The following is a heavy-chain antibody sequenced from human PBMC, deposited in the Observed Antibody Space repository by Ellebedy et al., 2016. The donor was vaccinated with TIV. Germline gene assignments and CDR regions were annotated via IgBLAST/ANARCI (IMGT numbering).Heavy chain of an antibody. V-gene: IGHV3-15*01. CDR1: GFTFSNTW. J-gene: IGHJ4*02. CDR2: IKSKTDGGTT. Sequence: PGGSLRLSCAASGFTFSNTWMSWVRQAPGKGLEWVGRIKSKTDGGTTDYDAPVKGRFTISRDDSNNTLYLQMNSLKTEDTAVYYCTTVVVVAATPAVDYWGQGTLVTVSS. D-gene: IGHD2-15*01. CDR3: TTVVVVAATPAVDY.